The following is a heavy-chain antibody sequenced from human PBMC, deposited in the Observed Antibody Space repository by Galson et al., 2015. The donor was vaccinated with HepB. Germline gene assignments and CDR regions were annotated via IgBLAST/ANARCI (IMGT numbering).Heavy chain of an antibody. J-gene: IGHJ4*02. CDR2: IYSTGST. CDR3: ARQTGYSSHFDY. Sequence: LSLTCTVSGGSISGYYWGWIRQSPGKGLEYIGNIYSTGSTNYSPSLKSRLTVSLDKSRNQVSLRLKSVTAADTAVYYCARQTGYSSHFDYWGQGTLVTVSS. D-gene: IGHD4-11*01. CDR1: GGSISGYY. V-gene: IGHV4-59*08.